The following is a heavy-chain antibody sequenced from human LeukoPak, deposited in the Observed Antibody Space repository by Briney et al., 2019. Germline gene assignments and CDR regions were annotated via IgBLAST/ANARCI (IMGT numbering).Heavy chain of an antibody. V-gene: IGHV3-48*01. CDR1: GFTFSSYS. CDR3: ARDRLRYGGNPDY. CDR2: ISSSSSTI. Sequence: GGSLRLSCAASGFTFSSYSMNWVRQAPGKGLEWVSYISSSSSTIYYADSVKGRFTISRDNAKNSLYLQMNSLRAEDTAVYYCARDRLRYGGNPDYWGQGTLVTVSS. J-gene: IGHJ4*02. D-gene: IGHD4-23*01.